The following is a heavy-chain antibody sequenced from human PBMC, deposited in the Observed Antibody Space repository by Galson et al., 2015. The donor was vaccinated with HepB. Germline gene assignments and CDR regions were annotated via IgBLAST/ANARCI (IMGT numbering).Heavy chain of an antibody. D-gene: IGHD3-22*01. CDR2: IYPGDSDT. CDR3: ARRSMIVVLGDAFDI. CDR1: GYSFTSYW. V-gene: IGHV5-51*01. Sequence: QSGAEVKKPGESLKISCKGSGYSFTSYWIGWVRQMPGKGLEWMGIIYPGDSDTRYSPSFQGQVTISADKSISTAYLQWSSLKASDTAMYYCARRSMIVVLGDAFDIWGQGTMVTVSS. J-gene: IGHJ3*02.